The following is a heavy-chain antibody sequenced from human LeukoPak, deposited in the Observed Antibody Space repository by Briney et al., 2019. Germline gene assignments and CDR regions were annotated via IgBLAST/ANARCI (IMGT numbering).Heavy chain of an antibody. CDR1: GFTLSSYW. CDR2: IKQDGSEK. J-gene: IGHJ4*02. Sequence: GRSLRLSCAASGFTLSSYWISWVRQAPGKGLEWVANIKQDGSEKYYVDSVKGRFTISRDNAKHSLYLQMNSLRAEDTAVYYAARERHIYGFWSGYPMVVWGQGTLVTVSS. V-gene: IGHV3-7*05. D-gene: IGHD3-3*01. CDR3: ARERHIYGFWSGYPMVV.